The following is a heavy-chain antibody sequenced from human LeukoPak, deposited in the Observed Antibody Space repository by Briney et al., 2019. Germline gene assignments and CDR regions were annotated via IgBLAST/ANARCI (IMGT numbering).Heavy chain of an antibody. CDR1: GFTFSSYA. CDR2: ISGSGGST. Sequence: GGSLRLSCAASGFTFSSYAMSWVRQAPGKGLEWVSAISGSGGSTYYADSVKGRFTISRDNSKNTLYLQTNSLRAEDTAVYYCAKDPTLYSSGWYRGLSAREMGMDVWGQGTTVTVSS. D-gene: IGHD6-19*01. J-gene: IGHJ6*02. V-gene: IGHV3-23*01. CDR3: AKDPTLYSSGWYRGLSAREMGMDV.